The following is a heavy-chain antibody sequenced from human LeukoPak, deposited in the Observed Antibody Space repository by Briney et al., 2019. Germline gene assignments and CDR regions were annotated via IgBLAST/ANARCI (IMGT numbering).Heavy chain of an antibody. CDR3: AKARVPDNGWNFDM. J-gene: IGHJ3*02. Sequence: QPGGSLRLSCAASGFTFTTYTISWVRQAPGKGLEGVSSIYGDASKTFYADSVRGRFAISRDSSKSMVYLQRDGLTGDDTALYYCAKARVPDNGWNFDMWGQGTMVIVSA. CDR2: IYGDASKT. CDR1: GFTFTTYT. D-gene: IGHD1-1*01. V-gene: IGHV3-23*01.